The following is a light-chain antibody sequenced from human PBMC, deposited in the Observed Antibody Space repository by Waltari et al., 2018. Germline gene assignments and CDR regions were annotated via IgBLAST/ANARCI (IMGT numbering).Light chain of an antibody. CDR2: DND. CDR3: NSRDSSGNPHVV. Sequence: QSVLTQPPSVSAAPGQKVTISCSGSNSNIGNQEVTWYQQVPGTAPKHLIYDNDKRPSGIPDRFSGSSSGNPASLTITGAQAEDEADYYCNSRDSSGNPHVVFGGGTKLTVL. J-gene: IGLJ2*01. V-gene: IGLV1-51*01. CDR1: NSNIGNQE.